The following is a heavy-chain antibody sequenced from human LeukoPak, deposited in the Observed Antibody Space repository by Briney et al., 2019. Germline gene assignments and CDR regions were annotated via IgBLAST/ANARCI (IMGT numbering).Heavy chain of an antibody. V-gene: IGHV3-23*01. D-gene: IGHD5-24*01. J-gene: IGHJ4*02. CDR3: AKRDGYNSNPLKD. Sequence: GGSLRLSCAASGFTFISYAMSWVRQAPGKGLEWVSAISGSGSSTYYADSVKGRFTISRDNSKNTLYLQMNSLRAEDTALYYCAKRDGYNSNPLKDWGQGTLVTVSS. CDR2: ISGSGSST. CDR1: GFTFISYA.